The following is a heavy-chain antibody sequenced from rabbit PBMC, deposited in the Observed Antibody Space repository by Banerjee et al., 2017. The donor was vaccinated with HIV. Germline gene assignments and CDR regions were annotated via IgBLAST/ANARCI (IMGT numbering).Heavy chain of an antibody. Sequence: QSLEESGGGLVKPGASLTLTCTASGFSFSSSYYMCWVRQAPGKGLEWIACIDGGSSGSTWHASWAEGRFTISKTSSTTMTLQMTSLTAADTATYFCARWGYTLDDYNDYNNLRGPGTLVTVS. V-gene: IGHV1S40*01. CDR2: IDGGSSGST. D-gene: IGHD2-1*01. CDR3: ARWGYTLDDYNDYNNL. CDR1: GFSFSSSYY. J-gene: IGHJ4*01.